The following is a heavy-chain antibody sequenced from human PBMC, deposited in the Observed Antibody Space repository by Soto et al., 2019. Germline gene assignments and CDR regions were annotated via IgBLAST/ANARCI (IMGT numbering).Heavy chain of an antibody. D-gene: IGHD3-3*01. CDR1: GGAISGYY. CDR3: ARGQRFSDSFDP. CDR2: IYSSGGT. V-gene: IGHV4-4*07. J-gene: IGHJ5*02. Sequence: SETLCLTCTVSGGAISGYYWTWVRQPAGKGLEWIGRIYSSGGTKYNPSLKSRVDMSLDMSKNQFSLRLSSVTAADTAVYYCARGQRFSDSFDPWGQGTLVTVSS.